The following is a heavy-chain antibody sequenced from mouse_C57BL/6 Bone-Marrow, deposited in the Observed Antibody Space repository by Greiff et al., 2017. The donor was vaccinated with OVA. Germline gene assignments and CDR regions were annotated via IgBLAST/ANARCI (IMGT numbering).Heavy chain of an antibody. V-gene: IGHV1-58*01. J-gene: IGHJ2*01. CDR3: ARRALLADY. D-gene: IGHD2-10*01. CDR2: IYIVNGYT. Sequence: QQRPGQGLEWIGYIYIVNGYTEYNEKFKGKATLTSDTSSSTAYMQLSSLTSEDSAIYFCARRALLADYWGQGTTLTVSS.